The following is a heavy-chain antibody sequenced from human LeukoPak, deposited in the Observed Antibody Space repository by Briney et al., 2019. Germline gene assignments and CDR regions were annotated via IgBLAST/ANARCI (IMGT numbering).Heavy chain of an antibody. CDR2: IYYSGST. J-gene: IGHJ3*02. V-gene: IGHV4-39*07. CDR1: GGSISSSSYY. D-gene: IGHD4-17*01. CDR3: AREDADYGDYASFGAFDI. Sequence: SETLSLTCTVSGGSISSSSYYWGWIRQPPGKGLEWIGSIYYSGSTYYNPSLKSRVAISVDTSKNQFSLKLSSVTAADTAVYYCAREDADYGDYASFGAFDIWGQGTMVTVSS.